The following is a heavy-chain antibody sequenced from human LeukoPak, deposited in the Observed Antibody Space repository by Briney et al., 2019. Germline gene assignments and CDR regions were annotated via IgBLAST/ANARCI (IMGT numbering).Heavy chain of an antibody. Sequence: PSETLSLTCTVSGASISSSSYYWGWIRQPPGKGLEWIGSIYYSGSTYYNPSLKSRVTISEDTPENQFSLKLSSVTAADTAVYYCARVSLFMGAGNWFDPWGQGTLVTVSS. CDR1: GASISSSSYY. CDR3: ARVSLFMGAGNWFDP. J-gene: IGHJ5*02. V-gene: IGHV4-39*07. CDR2: IYYSGST. D-gene: IGHD1-26*01.